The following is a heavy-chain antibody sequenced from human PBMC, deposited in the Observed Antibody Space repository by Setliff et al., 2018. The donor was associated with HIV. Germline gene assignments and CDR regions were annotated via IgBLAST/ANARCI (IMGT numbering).Heavy chain of an antibody. CDR2: ISDNGGST. J-gene: IGHJ6*02. D-gene: IGHD3-22*01. CDR3: ARDLGRYTRSGFYSDYHYGVDV. CDR1: GFTFNKYI. Sequence: GGSLRLSCAASGFTFNKYIMSWVRQAPGKGLEWVSAISDNGGSTYYADSMEGRFTISADTSKNTLYLQMTRLSAEDTAVYFCARDLGRYTRSGFYSDYHYGVDVWGQGTTVTVSS. V-gene: IGHV3-23*01.